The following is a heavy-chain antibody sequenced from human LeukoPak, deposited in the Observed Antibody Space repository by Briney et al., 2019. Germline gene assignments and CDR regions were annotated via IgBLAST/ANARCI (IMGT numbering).Heavy chain of an antibody. CDR3: ASRRVGSSSPRSFDY. CDR2: ISAYNGNT. CDR1: GYTFTSYG. J-gene: IGHJ4*02. V-gene: IGHV1-18*01. Sequence: ASVKVSCKASGYTFTSYGISWVRQAPGQGLEWMGWISAYNGNTNYAQKLQGRVTMTRNTSISTAYMGLSSLRSEDTAVYYCASRRVGSSSPRSFDYWGQGTLVTVSS. D-gene: IGHD6-13*01.